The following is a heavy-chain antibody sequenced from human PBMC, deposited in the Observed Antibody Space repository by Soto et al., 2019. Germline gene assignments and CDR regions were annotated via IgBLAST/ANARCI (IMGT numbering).Heavy chain of an antibody. CDR3: VRLVYYGSGSWVE. CDR1: GYTFTSYD. V-gene: IGHV1-8*01. J-gene: IGHJ4*02. D-gene: IGHD3-10*01. CDR2: VNPNHGHT. Sequence: QVQLVQSGAEVKKPGASVKVSCKASGYTFTSYDINWVRQATGQGLEWMGWVNPNHGHTGYAQKFQGRVTMTRNTSISTAYMELDSLRSEDTAVYYCVRLVYYGSGSWVEWGQGTLVTVSS.